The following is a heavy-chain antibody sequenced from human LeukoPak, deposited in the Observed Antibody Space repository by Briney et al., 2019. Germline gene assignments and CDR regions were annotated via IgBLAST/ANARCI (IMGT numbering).Heavy chain of an antibody. CDR2: ISWNSGTI. V-gene: IGHV3-9*03. D-gene: IGHD3-9*01. J-gene: IGHJ4*02. Sequence: GGSLRLSCADSGYTFGDYAMRWVRQAPGKGLEWVSGISWNSGTIDYADSVRGGFTISRETEKNSMYLQMNILRAEDMALYCFAKGRTYYDIFTGCDYWGQGTLATVPS. CDR1: GYTFGDYA. CDR3: AKGRTYYDIFTGCDY.